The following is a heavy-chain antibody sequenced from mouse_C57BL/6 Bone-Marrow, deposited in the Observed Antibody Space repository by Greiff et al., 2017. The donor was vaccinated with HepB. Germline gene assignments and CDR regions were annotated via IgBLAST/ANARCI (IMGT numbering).Heavy chain of an antibody. J-gene: IGHJ2*01. Sequence: EVQRVESGPGLVKPSQSLSLTCSVTGYSITSGYYWNWIRQFPGNKLEWMGYISYDGSNNYNPSLKNRISITRDTSKNQFVLKLNSVTTEDTATYYCARDTTVVLDYWGQGTTLTVSS. V-gene: IGHV3-6*01. D-gene: IGHD1-1*01. CDR1: GYSITSGYY. CDR3: ARDTTVVLDY. CDR2: ISYDGSN.